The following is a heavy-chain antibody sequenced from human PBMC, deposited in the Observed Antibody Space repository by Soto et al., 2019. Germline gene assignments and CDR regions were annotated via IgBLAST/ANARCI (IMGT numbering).Heavy chain of an antibody. J-gene: IGHJ3*02. CDR1: GYSFTSYW. CDR3: ARAYYYDSSRYWGAAFDI. Sequence: GESLKISCKGSGYSFTSYWISWVRQMPGKGLEWMGRIDPSDSYTNYSPSFQGHVTISADKSISTAYLQWSSLKASDTAMYYCARAYYYDSSRYWGAAFDIWGQGTMVTVS. D-gene: IGHD3-22*01. V-gene: IGHV5-10-1*01. CDR2: IDPSDSYT.